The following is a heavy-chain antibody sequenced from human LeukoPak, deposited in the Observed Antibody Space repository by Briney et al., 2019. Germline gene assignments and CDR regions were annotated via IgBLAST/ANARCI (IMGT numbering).Heavy chain of an antibody. D-gene: IGHD6-19*01. Sequence: SETLSLTCTVSGGSISSYYWSWIRQPPGKGLEWIGYIYYSGSTNYNPSLKSRVTISVDTSKNQFSLKLSSVTAADTAVYYCARDQGSGWTGTSYFDYWGQGTLVTVSS. V-gene: IGHV4-59*01. CDR2: IYYSGST. CDR1: GGSISSYY. J-gene: IGHJ4*02. CDR3: ARDQGSGWTGTSYFDY.